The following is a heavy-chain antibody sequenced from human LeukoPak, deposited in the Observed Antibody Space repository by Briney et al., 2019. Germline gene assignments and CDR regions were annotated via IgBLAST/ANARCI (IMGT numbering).Heavy chain of an antibody. CDR3: ARDRMVRDYYGMDV. CDR2: ISRSGTTI. Sequence: GGSLRLSCTASGFTFSDYFVSWIRQAPGKGLEWISRISRSGTTIYYADSVRGRFTISRDNAKNSLYLQMNSLRAEDTAVYYCARDRMVRDYYGMDVWGQGTTVTVSS. J-gene: IGHJ6*02. CDR1: GFTFSDYF. D-gene: IGHD3-10*01. V-gene: IGHV3-11*01.